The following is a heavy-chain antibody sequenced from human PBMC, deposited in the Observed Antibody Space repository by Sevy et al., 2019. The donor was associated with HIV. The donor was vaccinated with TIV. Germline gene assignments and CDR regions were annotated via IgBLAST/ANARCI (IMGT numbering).Heavy chain of an antibody. CDR2: INPDGSEK. J-gene: IGHJ4*02. V-gene: IGHV3-7*01. Sequence: GGSLRLSCAVPGFIFSGYWMTWVRQAPGTGLEWVANINPDGSEKYYVDSVKGRFTISRDNAENSLFLQMSSLGAADTAFYYCARGRYCSGGGCYIDFWGQRTLVTVSS. D-gene: IGHD2-15*01. CDR1: GFIFSGYW. CDR3: ARGRYCSGGGCYIDF.